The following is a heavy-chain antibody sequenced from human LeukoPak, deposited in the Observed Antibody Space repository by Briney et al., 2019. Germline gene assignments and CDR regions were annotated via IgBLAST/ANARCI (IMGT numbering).Heavy chain of an antibody. J-gene: IGHJ4*02. CDR1: GASISSYY. V-gene: IGHV4-59*08. CDR3: ARVGHIVAAGTYDW. Sequence: SETHSLTCTVSGASISSYYWSWIRQHPGKGLEWIGYISYSGSPNYNPPLKSRVTISADTSKNQFSLNLSSVTAADAAVYYCARVGHIVAAGTYDWWGQGTLVSVSS. D-gene: IGHD6-13*01. CDR2: ISYSGSP.